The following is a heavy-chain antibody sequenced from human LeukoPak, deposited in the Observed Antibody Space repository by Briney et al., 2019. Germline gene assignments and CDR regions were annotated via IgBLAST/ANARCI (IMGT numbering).Heavy chain of an antibody. CDR1: GGSISSSNYF. CDR3: ARALVRGVSPRKYQYYYYMDV. Sequence: SSETLSLTCTVSGGSISSSNYFWGWIRQPPGKELEWIGSIYYSGSTYYNPSLKSRVTISVDTSKNQFSLRLTSVTAADTAVYYCARALVRGVSPRKYQYYYYMDVWGKGTTVTISS. CDR2: IYYSGST. J-gene: IGHJ6*03. D-gene: IGHD3-10*01. V-gene: IGHV4-39*07.